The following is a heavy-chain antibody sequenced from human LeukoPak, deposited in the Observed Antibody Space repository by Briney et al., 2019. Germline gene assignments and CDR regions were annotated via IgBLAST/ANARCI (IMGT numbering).Heavy chain of an antibody. J-gene: IGHJ4*02. Sequence: GASVKVSCKASGYTFTSYAMHWVRQAPGQRLEWMGWINAGNGNTKCSQKFQGRVTITRDTSASTAYMELSSLRSEDTAVYYCARDGRDYDSSGPYYFDYWGQGTLVTVSS. D-gene: IGHD3-22*01. V-gene: IGHV1-3*01. CDR3: ARDGRDYDSSGPYYFDY. CDR1: GYTFTSYA. CDR2: INAGNGNT.